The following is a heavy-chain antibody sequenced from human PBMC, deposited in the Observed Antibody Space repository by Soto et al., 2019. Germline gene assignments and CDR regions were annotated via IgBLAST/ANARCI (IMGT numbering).Heavy chain of an antibody. V-gene: IGHV3-23*01. CDR1: GFTFSSYS. CDR2: FRSSGDDGTT. D-gene: IGHD6-13*01. Sequence: GSLRLSCAASGFTFSSYSMSWVRQAPGKGLEWVSGFRSSGDDGTTYYADSVKGRFTISRDNSKNTLFLQMNSLRAEDTAIYYCARGADTSSWYSYWGQGTLVTVS. CDR3: ARGADTSSWYSY. J-gene: IGHJ4*02.